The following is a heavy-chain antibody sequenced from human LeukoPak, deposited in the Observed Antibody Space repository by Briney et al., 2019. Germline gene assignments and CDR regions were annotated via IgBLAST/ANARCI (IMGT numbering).Heavy chain of an antibody. V-gene: IGHV4-59*01. CDR2: IFDNGNT. Sequence: YPSGTLSLTCTVSGGSINNYYWSWIRQPPGKGLEWIGYIFDNGNTNYNPSLKSRVTISLDTSKNQFSLKLSSVTAADTAVYYCARARYYYGHYFDYWGQGTLVTVSS. CDR3: ARARYYYGHYFDY. D-gene: IGHD3-10*01. J-gene: IGHJ4*02. CDR1: GGSINNYY.